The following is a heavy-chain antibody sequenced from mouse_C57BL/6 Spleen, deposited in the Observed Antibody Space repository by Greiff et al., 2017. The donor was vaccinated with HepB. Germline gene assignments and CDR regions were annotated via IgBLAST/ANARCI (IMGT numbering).Heavy chain of an antibody. CDR3: ARHDGSSYYYAMDY. V-gene: IGHV2-6-1*01. Sequence: VQLKESGPGLVAPSQSLSITCTVSGFSLTSYGVHWVRQPPGKGLEWLVVIWSDGSTTYNSALKSRLSISKDNSKSQVFLKMNSLQTDDTAMYYGARHDGSSYYYAMDYWGQGTSVTVSS. CDR2: IWSDGST. D-gene: IGHD1-1*01. CDR1: GFSLTSYG. J-gene: IGHJ4*01.